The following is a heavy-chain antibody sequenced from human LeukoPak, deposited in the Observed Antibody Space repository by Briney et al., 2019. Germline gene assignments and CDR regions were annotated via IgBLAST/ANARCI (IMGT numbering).Heavy chain of an antibody. J-gene: IGHJ4*02. CDR1: GFTFSSYS. CDR3: ASGSSPYYFDY. CDR2: ISYDGSNK. V-gene: IGHV3-30*03. D-gene: IGHD1-26*01. Sequence: GGSLRLSCAASGFTFSSYSMNWVRQAPGKGLEWVAVISYDGSNKYYADSVKGRFTISRDNSKNTLYLQMNSLRAEDTAVYYCASGSSPYYFDYWGQGALVTVSS.